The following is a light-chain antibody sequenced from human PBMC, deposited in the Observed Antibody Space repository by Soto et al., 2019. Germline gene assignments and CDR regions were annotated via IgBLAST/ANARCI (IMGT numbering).Light chain of an antibody. V-gene: IGLV2-14*03. J-gene: IGLJ2*01. CDR2: DVT. CDR3: SSYTSSSTYVV. Sequence: QSALTQPASVSGSPGQSITISCTGTSSDVGGYNYVSWYQHHPGKAPKLMIYDVTNRPSGVSNRFSGSKSANTASLTISGLQAEDEADYYCSSYTSSSTYVVFDGGTTLTVL. CDR1: SSDVGGYNY.